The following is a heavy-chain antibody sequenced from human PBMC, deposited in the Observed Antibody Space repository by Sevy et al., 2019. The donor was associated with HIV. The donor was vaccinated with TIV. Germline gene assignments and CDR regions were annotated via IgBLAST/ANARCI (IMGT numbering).Heavy chain of an antibody. D-gene: IGHD3-9*01. CDR2: ISHEGRKR. CDR3: AKLDYDLLTGNPDY. J-gene: IGHJ4*02. CDR1: GFRFNNYG. Sequence: GGSLRLSCRASGFRFNNYGMHWVRQAPGKGLQWVAVISHEGRKRFYADSLEGCFTISRDNSKNTLYLQMSGLRTEDTAMYYCAKLDYDLLTGNPDYWGQGTLVTVSS. V-gene: IGHV3-30*18.